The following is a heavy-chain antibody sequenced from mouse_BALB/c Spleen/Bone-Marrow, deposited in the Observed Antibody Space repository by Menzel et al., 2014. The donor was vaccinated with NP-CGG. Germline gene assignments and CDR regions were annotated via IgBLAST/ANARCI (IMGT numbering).Heavy chain of an antibody. J-gene: IGHJ2*01. CDR2: IYPYNGGT. CDR3: ARREAVVADFDY. D-gene: IGHD1-1*01. Sequence: EVQLQESGPELVKPGASVKISCKASGYTFTDYNMHWVKQSHGKSLEWIGYIYPYNGGTGYNQKFKSKATLTVDNSSSTAYMELRSPTSEDSAVYYCARREAVVADFDYWGQGTTLTVSS. CDR1: GYTFTDYN. V-gene: IGHV1S29*02.